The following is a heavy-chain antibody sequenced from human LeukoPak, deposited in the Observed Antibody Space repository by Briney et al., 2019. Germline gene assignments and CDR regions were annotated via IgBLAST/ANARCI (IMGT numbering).Heavy chain of an antibody. J-gene: IGHJ4*02. Sequence: GGSLRLSCAASGFRFRDYTMNWVRQASGKGLEWLASISSSSSYIYFADSVRGRFTISRDNAKNSLYLQMNSLGAEDTAVYYCAKDSPSRTATTEVPVDCWGQGTLVTVSS. CDR1: GFRFRDYT. CDR2: ISSSSSYI. D-gene: IGHD1/OR15-1a*01. CDR3: AKDSPSRTATTEVPVDC. V-gene: IGHV3-21*01.